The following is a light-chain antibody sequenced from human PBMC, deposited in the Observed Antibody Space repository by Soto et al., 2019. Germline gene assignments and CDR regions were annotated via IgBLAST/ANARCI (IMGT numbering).Light chain of an antibody. V-gene: IGKV3-20*01. CDR1: QSVSSSY. CDR2: GAS. J-gene: IGKJ1*01. CDR3: HHDGSSPLWT. Sequence: EIVLTQSPGTLSLSPGERATLSCRASQSVSSSYFAWYQQKPGQAPRLLIYGASSRATGIPDRFSGSGSGTDFTLTISRLAPEDFAVYYCHHDGSSPLWTFGQGTKVEIK.